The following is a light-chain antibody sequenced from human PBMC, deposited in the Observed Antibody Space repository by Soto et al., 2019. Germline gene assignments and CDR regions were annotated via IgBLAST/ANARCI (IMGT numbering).Light chain of an antibody. CDR3: QSYDSSLNAVV. J-gene: IGLJ3*02. CDR2: RNK. V-gene: IGLV1-40*01. CDR1: SSNIGAGYD. Sequence: QSVLTQPPSVSGAPGQRVTIACTGLSSNIGAGYDVNWYQQSPGTAPKLLIYRNKDRPSGVPDRFSGSRSGTSGVLAIPGLQTEDEADYYCQSYDSSLNAVVFGGGTKLPLL.